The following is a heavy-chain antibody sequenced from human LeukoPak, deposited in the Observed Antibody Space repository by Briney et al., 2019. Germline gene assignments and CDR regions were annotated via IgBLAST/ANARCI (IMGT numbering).Heavy chain of an antibody. D-gene: IGHD2-2*01. CDR3: ARGRRVPAAIFDY. Sequence: SENLSLTCAVYGGSFSGYYWSWIRQPPGKGLEWIGEINHSGSTNYNPSLKSRVTISVDTSKNQFSLKLSSVTAADTAVYYCARGRRVPAAIFDYWGQGTLVTVSS. V-gene: IGHV4-34*01. CDR1: GGSFSGYY. J-gene: IGHJ4*02. CDR2: INHSGST.